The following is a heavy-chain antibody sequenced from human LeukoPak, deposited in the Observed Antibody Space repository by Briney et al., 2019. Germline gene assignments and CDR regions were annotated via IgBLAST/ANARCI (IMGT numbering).Heavy chain of an antibody. CDR1: GFTFSSCA. CDR2: ISISGGST. D-gene: IGHD2-2*01. J-gene: IGHJ5*02. V-gene: IGHV3-23*01. Sequence: PGGSLRLSCAASGFTFSSCAMNWLRQAPGKGLEWVSTISISGGSTSYADSVKGRFTISRDNSKNTLYLQMNSLRAEDTAVYYCATGGGCSSTSCMNWFDPWGQGTLVTVSS. CDR3: ATGGGCSSTSCMNWFDP.